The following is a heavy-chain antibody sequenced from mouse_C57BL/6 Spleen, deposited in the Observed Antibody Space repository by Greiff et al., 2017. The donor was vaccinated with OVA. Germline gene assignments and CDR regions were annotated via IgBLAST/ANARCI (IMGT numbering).Heavy chain of an antibody. CDR3: ARDYPWFAY. V-gene: IGHV1-76*01. CDR1: GYTFTDYY. CDR2: IYPGSGNT. Sequence: VQLQQSGAELVRPGASVKLSCKASGYTFTDYYINWVKQRPGQGLEWIARIYPGSGNTYYNEKFKGKATLTAEKSSSTAYMQLSSLTSEDSAVYFCARDYPWFAYWGQVTLVTVSA. J-gene: IGHJ3*01. D-gene: IGHD2-4*01.